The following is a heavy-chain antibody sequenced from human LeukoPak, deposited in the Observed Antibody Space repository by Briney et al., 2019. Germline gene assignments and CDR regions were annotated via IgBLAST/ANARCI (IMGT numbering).Heavy chain of an antibody. CDR2: INHNGNVN. D-gene: IGHD3-16*01. CDR1: GFSLSNHW. Sequence: PGGSLRLSCVASGFSLSNHWMNWARQAPGKGLEWVASINHNGNVNYYVDSVKGRFTISRDNAKNSLYLQMSNLRAEDTAVYFCARGGGLDVWGQGATVTVSS. J-gene: IGHJ6*02. V-gene: IGHV3-7*03. CDR3: ARGGGLDV.